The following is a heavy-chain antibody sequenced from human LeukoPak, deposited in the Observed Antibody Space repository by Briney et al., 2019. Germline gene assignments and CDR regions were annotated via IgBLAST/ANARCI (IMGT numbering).Heavy chain of an antibody. J-gene: IGHJ6*04. CDR3: ASGGIAVAASYYYYGMDV. D-gene: IGHD6-19*01. V-gene: IGHV1-69*01. Sequence: GASVKVSCKASGGTFSSYAISWVRQAPGQGLEWMGGIIPIFGTANYAQKFQGRVTITADESTSTAYMELSSLRSEDTAVCYCASGGIAVAASYYYYGMDVWGKGTTVTVSS. CDR1: GGTFSSYA. CDR2: IIPIFGTA.